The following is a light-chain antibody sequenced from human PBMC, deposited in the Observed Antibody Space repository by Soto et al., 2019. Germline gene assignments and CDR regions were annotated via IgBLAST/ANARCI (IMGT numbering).Light chain of an antibody. V-gene: IGLV2-23*02. CDR2: EVS. J-gene: IGLJ1*01. CDR3: CSYAGSSTLDV. CDR1: SSDVGSYNL. Sequence: QSALTQPASVSGSPGQSITISCTGTSSDVGSYNLVSWYQQHPGKAPKLMIYEVSKRPSGVSNRFSGSKSGNTASLTISGLQAEDEADYYCCSYAGSSTLDVFGTGTTLTVL.